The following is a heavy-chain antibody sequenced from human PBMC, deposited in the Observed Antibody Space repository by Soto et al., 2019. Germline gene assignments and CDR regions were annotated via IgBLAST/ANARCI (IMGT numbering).Heavy chain of an antibody. Sequence: GASVKVSCKASGYTFTSYSMHWVRQAPGQRLEWMGWINAGNGNTKYSQKFQGRVTITRDTSASTAYMELSSLRSEDTAVYYCARDFSSGYSALDYWGQGTLVTVSS. CDR3: ARDFSSGYSALDY. CDR2: INAGNGNT. CDR1: GYTFTSYS. V-gene: IGHV1-3*01. J-gene: IGHJ4*02. D-gene: IGHD3-3*01.